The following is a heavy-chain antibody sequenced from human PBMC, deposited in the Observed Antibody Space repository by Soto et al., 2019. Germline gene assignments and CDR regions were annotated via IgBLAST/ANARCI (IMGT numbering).Heavy chain of an antibody. D-gene: IGHD2-15*01. CDR1: GYIFNKYG. V-gene: IGHV1-18*01. CDR3: ARGRDVVLTAATPDAFDV. CDR2: ISAFNGYT. Sequence: ASVKVSCKASGYIFNKYGFNWVRQAPGQGLEWMGRISAFNGYTNLAQKFQGRLTLTTDASTNTAYMELSSLRSGDTATYFCARGRDVVLTAATPDAFDVWGQGTMVTVSS. J-gene: IGHJ3*01.